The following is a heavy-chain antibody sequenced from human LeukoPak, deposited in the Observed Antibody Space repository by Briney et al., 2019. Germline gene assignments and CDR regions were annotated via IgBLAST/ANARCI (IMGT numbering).Heavy chain of an antibody. CDR1: GYTFTSYD. D-gene: IGHD6-6*01. V-gene: IGHV1-8*01. CDR2: MNPNSGNT. J-gene: IGHJ5*02. CDR3: ARGWGIAARGPPSWFDP. Sequence: GASVKVSCKASGYTFTSYDINWVRQATGQGLEWMGWMNPNSGNTGYAQKFQGRVTMTRNTSISTAYMGLSSLRSEDTAVYYCARGWGIAARGPPSWFDPWGQGTLVTVSS.